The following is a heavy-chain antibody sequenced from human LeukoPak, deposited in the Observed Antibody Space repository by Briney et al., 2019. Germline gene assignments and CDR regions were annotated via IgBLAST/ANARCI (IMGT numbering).Heavy chain of an antibody. V-gene: IGHV4-59*01. CDR1: GGSISSYY. J-gene: IGHJ4*02. Sequence: SETLSLTCTVSGGSISSYYWSWIRQPPGKGLEWIGYIYYSGSTNYNPSLKSRVTISVDTSKNQFSLKLSSVTAADMAVYYCARADTVTTAYYFDYWGQGTLVTVSS. CDR2: IYYSGST. D-gene: IGHD4-11*01. CDR3: ARADTVTTAYYFDY.